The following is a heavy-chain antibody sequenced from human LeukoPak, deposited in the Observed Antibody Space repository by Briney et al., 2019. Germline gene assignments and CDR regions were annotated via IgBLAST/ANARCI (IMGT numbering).Heavy chain of an antibody. CDR2: INHSGST. V-gene: IGHV4-34*01. CDR3: ARGSRYYDILTGPSGWFDP. CDR1: GGSFSGYY. Sequence: SETLSLTCAVYGGSFSGYYWSWIRQPPGKGLEWIGEINHSGSTNYNPSLKSRVTISVDTSKNQFSLKLSSVTAADTAVYYCARGSRYYDILTGPSGWFDPWGQGTLVTVPS. D-gene: IGHD3-9*01. J-gene: IGHJ5*02.